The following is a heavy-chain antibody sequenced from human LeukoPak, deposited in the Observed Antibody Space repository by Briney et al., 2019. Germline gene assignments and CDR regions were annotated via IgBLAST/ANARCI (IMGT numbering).Heavy chain of an antibody. V-gene: IGHV3-23*01. CDR2: ISGSGDST. D-gene: IGHD3-10*01. J-gene: IGHJ4*02. CDR1: GFTFSSYA. CDR3: VKEQITMARGVKKYYFHY. Sequence: GGSLRLSCAASGFTFSSYAMSWVRQAPGKGLEWVSAISGSGDSTYYADSVKGRFTISRDNSKNTLYLQMNSLRPEDTAVYYCVKEQITMARGVKKYYFHYWGQGTLVTVSS.